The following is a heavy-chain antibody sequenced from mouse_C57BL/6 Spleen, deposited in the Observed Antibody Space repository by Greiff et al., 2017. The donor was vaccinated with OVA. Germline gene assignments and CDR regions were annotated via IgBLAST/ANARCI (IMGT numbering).Heavy chain of an antibody. V-gene: IGHV1-22*01. J-gene: IGHJ1*03. CDR3: ARRANWDGYFDV. CDR2: INPNNGGT. Sequence: VQLQQSGPELVKPGASVKMSCKASGYTFTDYNMHWVKQSHGKSLEWIGYINPNNGGTSYNQKFKGKATLTVNTSSSTAYMELRSLTSEDSAVYYCARRANWDGYFDVWGTGTTVTVSS. CDR1: GYTFTDYN. D-gene: IGHD4-1*01.